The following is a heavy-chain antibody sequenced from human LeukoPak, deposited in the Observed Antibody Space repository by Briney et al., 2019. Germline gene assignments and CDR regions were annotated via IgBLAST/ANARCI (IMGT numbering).Heavy chain of an antibody. J-gene: IGHJ4*02. CDR1: RFTFSTYS. CDR2: IKPDGGET. V-gene: IGHV3-7*01. Sequence: GGSLRLSCAASRFTFSTYSMNWVRQAPGKGLEWVANIKPDGGETYYLDSVKGRFTISRDNAKSSLYLQMNSLRAEDTAVYYCARDYNLGQGTLVTVSS. CDR3: ARDYN.